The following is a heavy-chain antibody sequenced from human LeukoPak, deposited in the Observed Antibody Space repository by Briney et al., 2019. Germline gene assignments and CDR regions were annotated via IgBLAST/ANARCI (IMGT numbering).Heavy chain of an antibody. CDR3: ATVWGDIVVVPAAIKGPYYYYYMDV. Sequence: PVGSLRLSXAASGFTFSSYAMSWLRQAQGEGLEWVSAISGSGGSTYYANSVKGWFTISRDNSKNTLYLPMNSLRAEDTAVYYCATVWGDIVVVPAAIKGPYYYYYMDVWGKGTTVTVSS. J-gene: IGHJ6*03. CDR1: GFTFSSYA. CDR2: ISGSGGST. V-gene: IGHV3-23*01. D-gene: IGHD2-2*02.